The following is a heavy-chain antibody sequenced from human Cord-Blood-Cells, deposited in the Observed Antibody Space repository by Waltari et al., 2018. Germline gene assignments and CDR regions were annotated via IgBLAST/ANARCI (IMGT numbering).Heavy chain of an antibody. J-gene: IGHJ4*02. V-gene: IGHV3-33*01. CDR2: IWYDGSNK. CDR3: ARDSDKYYYDSSGYYSDY. D-gene: IGHD3-22*01. Sequence: QVQLVESGGGVVQPGRSLRLSCAASGFTFSSYGMHWVRQAPGKGLEWVAVIWYDGSNKYYADSVKGRFTISRDNSKNTLYLQMNSLRAEDTVVYYCARDSDKYYYDSSGYYSDYWGQGTLVTVSS. CDR1: GFTFSSYG.